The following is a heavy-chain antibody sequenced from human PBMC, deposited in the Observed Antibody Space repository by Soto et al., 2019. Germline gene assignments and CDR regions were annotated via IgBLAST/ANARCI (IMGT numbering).Heavy chain of an antibody. CDR3: AREYYYVSCPGY. J-gene: IGHJ4*02. Sequence: ASVKVSCKASGFTSTSYGISWVRQAPGQGLEWMGWISAYNGNTNYAQKLQGRVTMTTDTSTSTAYMELRSLRSDDAAFYYCAREYYYVSCPGYWGQGTLVTVSS. CDR2: ISAYNGNT. D-gene: IGHD3-10*01. CDR1: GFTSTSYG. V-gene: IGHV1-18*01.